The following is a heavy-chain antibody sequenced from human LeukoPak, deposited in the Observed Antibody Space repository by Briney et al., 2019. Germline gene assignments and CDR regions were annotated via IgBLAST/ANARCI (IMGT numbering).Heavy chain of an antibody. CDR2: INAYNGNT. CDR3: ARDSWHCFDP. Sequence: ASVKVSCKASGYTFTSYDINWVRQATGQGLEWMGWINAYNGNTNYAQKFQGRVTMTTDTSTSTTYMELRSLRSDDTAVYYCARDSWHCFDPWGQGTLVTVSS. V-gene: IGHV1-18*01. D-gene: IGHD5-24*01. J-gene: IGHJ5*02. CDR1: GYTFTSYD.